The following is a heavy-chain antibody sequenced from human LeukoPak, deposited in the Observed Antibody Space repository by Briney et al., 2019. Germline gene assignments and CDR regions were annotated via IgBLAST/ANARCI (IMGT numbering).Heavy chain of an antibody. Sequence: GGSLRLSCAASGFTFSSYSMNWVRQAPGKGLEWVSYISSSGSTIYYADSVKGRFTISRDNAKNSLYLQMNSLRAEDTAVYYCARVFEPAAAVNDYWGQGTLVTVSS. D-gene: IGHD2-2*01. CDR2: ISSSGSTI. V-gene: IGHV3-48*04. CDR1: GFTFSSYS. J-gene: IGHJ4*02. CDR3: ARVFEPAAAVNDY.